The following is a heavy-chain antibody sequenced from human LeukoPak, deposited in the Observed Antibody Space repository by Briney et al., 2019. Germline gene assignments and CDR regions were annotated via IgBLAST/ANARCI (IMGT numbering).Heavy chain of an antibody. V-gene: IGHV4-39*01. D-gene: IGHD1-26*01. J-gene: IGHJ4*02. CDR3: AKSGGYGLIDC. CDR1: GASISGSGYY. CDR2: IYSSGST. Sequence: SETLSLTCTVSGASISGSGYYWGWIRQPPGKGLEWIGSIYSSGSTYYNASLQSRVTISIETSKNQISLRLNSVTAADTAMYYCAKSGGYGLIDCWGQGTLVTVSS.